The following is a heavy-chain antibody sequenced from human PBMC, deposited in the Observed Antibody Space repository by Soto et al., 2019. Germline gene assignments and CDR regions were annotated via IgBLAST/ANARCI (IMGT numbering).Heavy chain of an antibody. CDR2: LLYDGSNK. CDR1: GVTFGGYA. J-gene: IGHJ6*02. D-gene: IGHD3-9*01. V-gene: IGHV3-30-3*01. CDR3: ARVRQVLSSRYYDILTTHYYNYGMDV. Sequence: AAGVTFGGYAGRRISKAQGKGLEWVTDLLYDGSNKYYADPAKVRFTILSDNLKNRVYLQMNSLRDEYTAVYYCARVRQVLSSRYYDILTTHYYNYGMDVLGQGTTVTVTS.